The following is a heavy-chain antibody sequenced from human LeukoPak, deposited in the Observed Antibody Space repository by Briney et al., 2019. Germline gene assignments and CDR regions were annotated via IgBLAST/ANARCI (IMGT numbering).Heavy chain of an antibody. J-gene: IGHJ4*02. D-gene: IGHD3-3*01. CDR2: INPSGGST. V-gene: IGHV1-46*01. CDR3: ARGREITIFGVVPNYFDY. Sequence: ASVKVSCKASGYTFTSYYMHWVRQAPGQGLEWMGIINPSGGSTSYAQKFQGRVTMTRDTSTSTVYMELSSLRSEDTAVYYCARGREITIFGVVPNYFDYWGQGTLVTVSS. CDR1: GYTFTSYY.